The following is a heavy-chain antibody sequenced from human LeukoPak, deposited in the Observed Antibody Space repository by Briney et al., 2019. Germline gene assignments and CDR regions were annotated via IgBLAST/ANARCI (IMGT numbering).Heavy chain of an antibody. CDR1: GFTFSSYG. CDR3: ATGGYYDILTGRWFDP. J-gene: IGHJ5*02. V-gene: IGHV3-30*04. CDR2: ISNDGRNK. D-gene: IGHD3-9*01. Sequence: GGSLRPSCAASGFTFSSYGVHWVRQAPGKGLEWVAVISNDGRNKNYVDSVRGRFTISRDNSKNGLHLQMNSLRPEDTAVYYCATGGYYDILTGRWFDPWGQGTLVTVSS.